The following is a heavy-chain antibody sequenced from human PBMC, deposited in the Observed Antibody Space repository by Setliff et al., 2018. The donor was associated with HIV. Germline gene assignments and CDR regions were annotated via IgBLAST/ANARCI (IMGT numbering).Heavy chain of an antibody. J-gene: IGHJ3*02. V-gene: IGHV3-15*01. Sequence: PGGSLRLSCVASGSTFSTLWMSWVRQAPGKGLEWVGLIKSKPDGETTDYAAPVKGRFTISRDDSKNTLYLQMSNLKTDDTAVYYCSTDIPYTGGGTFHIWGQGTMVTV. CDR2: IKSKPDGETT. CDR1: GSTFSTLW. CDR3: STDIPYTGGGTFHI. D-gene: IGHD3-16*01.